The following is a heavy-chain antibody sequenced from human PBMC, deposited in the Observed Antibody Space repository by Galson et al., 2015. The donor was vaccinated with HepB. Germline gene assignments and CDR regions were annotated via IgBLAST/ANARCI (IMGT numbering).Heavy chain of an antibody. V-gene: IGHV6-1*01. Sequence: CAISGDSVSSNSAAWNWIRQSPSRGLEWLGRTYYRSKWYNDYAVSVKSRITINPDTSKNQFSLQLNSVTPEDTAVYYCARVGEYYDSSGYPRGYNWFDPWGQGTLVTVSS. J-gene: IGHJ5*02. CDR2: TYYRSKWYN. CDR3: ARVGEYYDSSGYPRGYNWFDP. D-gene: IGHD3-22*01. CDR1: GDSVSSNSAA.